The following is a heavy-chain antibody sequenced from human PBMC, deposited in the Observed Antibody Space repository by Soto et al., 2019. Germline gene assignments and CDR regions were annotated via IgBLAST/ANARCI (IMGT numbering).Heavy chain of an antibody. J-gene: IGHJ1*01. CDR1: GFTFTSYG. CDR2: ISGSSDT. CDR3: PTYGGDSGGYEYFQR. V-gene: IGHV3-23*01. Sequence: EVQLLESGGGLEPPGGSLRLSCVTSGFTFTSYGMSWVRQAPGKGLEWVSAISGSSDTYYPDSVKGRFTISRDNSRSTLYLQMNSLRAEDTAVYYCPTYGGDSGGYEYFQRWGQGCLVTVSS. D-gene: IGHD4-17*01.